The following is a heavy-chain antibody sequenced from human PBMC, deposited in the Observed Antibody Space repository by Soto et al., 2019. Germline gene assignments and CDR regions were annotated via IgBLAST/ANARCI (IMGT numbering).Heavy chain of an antibody. CDR2: ISGSGGST. J-gene: IGHJ5*02. Sequence: PGGSLRLSCAASGFTFSSYAMSWVRQAPGKGLEWVSAISGSGGSTYYADSVKGRFTISRDNSKNTLYLQMNSLGAEDTAVYYCAKAIGIAVAGTLGWFDPWGQGTLVTVSS. V-gene: IGHV3-23*01. D-gene: IGHD6-19*01. CDR3: AKAIGIAVAGTLGWFDP. CDR1: GFTFSSYA.